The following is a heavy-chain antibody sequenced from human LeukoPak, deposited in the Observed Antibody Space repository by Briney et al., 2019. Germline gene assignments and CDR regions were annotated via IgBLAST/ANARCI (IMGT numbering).Heavy chain of an antibody. CDR3: ATDYGSNFLFDY. J-gene: IGHJ4*02. Sequence: ASVKVSCKVSGYTLTELSMHWVRQAPGKGLEWMGGFDPEDGETIYAQKFQGRVTMTEDTSTDTAYMELSSLRSEDTAVYYCATDYGSNFLFDYWGQGTLVTVSS. CDR1: GYTLTELS. CDR2: FDPEDGET. D-gene: IGHD4-23*01. V-gene: IGHV1-24*01.